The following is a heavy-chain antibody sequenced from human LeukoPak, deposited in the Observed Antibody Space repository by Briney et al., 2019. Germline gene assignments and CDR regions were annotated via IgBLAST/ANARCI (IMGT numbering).Heavy chain of an antibody. Sequence: SKTLSLTCTVSGGSISGYYWSWIRQPAGKGLEWIGRIYTSGSTNYNPSLKSRVTMSVDTSKNQFSLKLSSLTAADTAVYYCARDHGDTGYYYMDVWGKGTTVTVSS. D-gene: IGHD5-18*01. V-gene: IGHV4-4*07. CDR2: IYTSGST. CDR1: GGSISGYY. CDR3: ARDHGDTGYYYMDV. J-gene: IGHJ6*03.